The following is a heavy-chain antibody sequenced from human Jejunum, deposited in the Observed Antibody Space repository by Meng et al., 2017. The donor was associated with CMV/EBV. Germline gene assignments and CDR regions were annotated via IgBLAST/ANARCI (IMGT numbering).Heavy chain of an antibody. Sequence: QCTLKESGPTVVKPPQTLTLTCAFSGLASSSSGVGVGWIRQPPGKALEWLALIYWDDDKRYSQSLRSRLTLTMATAKTEVVMTMTNMAPVDTGTYYYDRSVGGYYPSRPDSWGQGTLVTVSS. CDR3: DRSVGGYYPSRPDS. D-gene: IGHD5-18*01. CDR1: GLASSSSGVG. CDR2: IYWDDDK. V-gene: IGHV2-5*02. J-gene: IGHJ4*02.